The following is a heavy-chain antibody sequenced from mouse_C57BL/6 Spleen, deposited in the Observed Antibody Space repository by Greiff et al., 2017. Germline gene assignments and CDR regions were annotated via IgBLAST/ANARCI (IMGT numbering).Heavy chain of an antibody. J-gene: IGHJ4*01. CDR3: TRSYYGNSYAMDY. CDR1: GYTFTDYE. D-gene: IGHD2-10*01. Sequence: VKLVESGAELVRPGASVTLSCKASGYTFTDYEMHWVKQTPVHGLEWIGAIDPETGGTAYNQKFKGKAILTADKSSSTAYMELRSLTSEDSAVYYCTRSYYGNSYAMDYWGQGTSVTVSS. CDR2: IDPETGGT. V-gene: IGHV1-15*01.